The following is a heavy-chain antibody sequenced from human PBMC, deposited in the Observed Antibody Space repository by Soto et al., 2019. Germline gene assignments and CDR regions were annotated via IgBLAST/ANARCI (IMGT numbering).Heavy chain of an antibody. V-gene: IGHV3-11*01. CDR3: ARAWRIETFGVVIMSKDMDV. J-gene: IGHJ6*02. D-gene: IGHD3-3*01. CDR2: SSNRDRST. CDR1: GFIFSDYY. Sequence: QVQLVESGGGLVKPGGSLRLSCEASGFIFSDYYMSWIRQAPGKGLEWISYSSNRDRSTYFADSVRDRFTISRDNSKNSVYLQMNSLRAEDTAVYYSARAWRIETFGVVIMSKDMDVWGQGTTVTVSS.